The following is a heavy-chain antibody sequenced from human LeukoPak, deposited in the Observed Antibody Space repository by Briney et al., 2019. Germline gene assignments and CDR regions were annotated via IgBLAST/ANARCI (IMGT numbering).Heavy chain of an antibody. D-gene: IGHD2-15*01. CDR3: AGAWWELLPATNWFDP. J-gene: IGHJ5*02. Sequence: ASVKVSCKASGYTFTSYDINWVRQATGQGLEWMGWMNPNSGNTGYAQKFQGRVTMTRNTSISTAYMELSSLRSEDTAVYYCAGAWWELLPATNWFDPWGQGTLVTVSS. CDR2: MNPNSGNT. CDR1: GYTFTSYD. V-gene: IGHV1-8*01.